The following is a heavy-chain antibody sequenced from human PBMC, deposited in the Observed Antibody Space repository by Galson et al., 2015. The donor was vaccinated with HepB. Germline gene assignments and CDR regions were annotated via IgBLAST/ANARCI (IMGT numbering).Heavy chain of an antibody. J-gene: IGHJ3*02. CDR3: ARERGIVVVTTGAFDI. Sequence: SLRLSCAASGFTFSSYAIMWVRQAPGKGLEWVSGMSDNGDNTFYADSVKGRFTISRDISKNTVYLQMNSLRVEDTAVYYCARERGIVVVTTGAFDIWGQGTMVTVSS. CDR2: MSDNGDNT. CDR1: GFTFSSYA. D-gene: IGHD3-22*01. V-gene: IGHV3-23*01.